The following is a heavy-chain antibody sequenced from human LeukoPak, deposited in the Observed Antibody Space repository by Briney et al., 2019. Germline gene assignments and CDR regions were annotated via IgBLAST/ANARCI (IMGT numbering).Heavy chain of an antibody. CDR3: ARDVGDYYGPGTYYGMDV. J-gene: IGHJ6*02. D-gene: IGHD3-10*01. V-gene: IGHV1-2*02. CDR1: GYTFTGYY. Sequence: ASVKVTCKATGYTFTGYYMHWVRQAPGQGLEWMGWINPNSGGTNYAQKFQGRVTMTRDTSISTAYMELSRLRSDDTAVYYCARDVGDYYGPGTYYGMDVWGQGTTVTVSS. CDR2: INPNSGGT.